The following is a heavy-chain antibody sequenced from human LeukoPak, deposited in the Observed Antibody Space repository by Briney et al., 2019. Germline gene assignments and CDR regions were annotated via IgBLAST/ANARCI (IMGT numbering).Heavy chain of an antibody. V-gene: IGHV3-23*01. Sequence: GGSLRLSCAASGFTFSSCAMSWVRQAPGKGLECVSPISGSGGSTYYAVSVRGRFTVSRDNSKNTLFLQMDSLRAEDTAVYYCAKSPTGSSWPSIDYWGQGTLVTVSS. CDR3: AKSPTGSSWPSIDY. D-gene: IGHD6-13*01. J-gene: IGHJ4*02. CDR1: GFTFSSCA. CDR2: ISGSGGST.